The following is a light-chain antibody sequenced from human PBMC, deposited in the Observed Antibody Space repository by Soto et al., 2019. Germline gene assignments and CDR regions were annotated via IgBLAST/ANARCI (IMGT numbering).Light chain of an antibody. V-gene: IGLV2-23*02. Sequence: QSALTQPASVSGSPGQSITISCTGTSSDVGSYNLVSWYQQHPGKAPKLMIYEVSKRPSGVSNRFSGSKSGNTASLTISGLQAEDEADYYCCSYAGSSTYVLGTRTKLTVL. CDR2: EVS. CDR1: SSDVGSYNL. J-gene: IGLJ1*01. CDR3: CSYAGSSTYV.